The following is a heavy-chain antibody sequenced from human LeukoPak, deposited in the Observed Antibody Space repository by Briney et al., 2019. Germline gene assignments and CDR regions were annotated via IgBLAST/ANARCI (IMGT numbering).Heavy chain of an antibody. D-gene: IGHD6-13*01. V-gene: IGHV3-23*01. CDR3: AKASRQLVDRGYYFDY. J-gene: IGHJ4*02. CDR1: GFTFSSYA. CDR2: ISVNGGST. Sequence: PGGSLRLSCAASGFTFSSYAMSWVRQAPGKGLEWVSTISVNGGSTYYADSVKGRFTISGDNSENTLFLQMNSLRAEDTAVYYCAKASRQLVDRGYYFDYWGQGTLVTVSS.